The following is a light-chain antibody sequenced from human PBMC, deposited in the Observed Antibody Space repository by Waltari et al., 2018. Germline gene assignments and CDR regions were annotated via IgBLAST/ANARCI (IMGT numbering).Light chain of an antibody. CDR2: EAV. V-gene: IGLV2-23*01. J-gene: IGLJ1*01. Sequence: QSALTQPASVSGSPGQSITISCPCASADLARYNLVSWYQPPPAKAPKLMIYEAVKRPSGVSNRFSGAKSGTTASLIISGLQADDEADYYCCSYTGSSTSYGCGSGTKVTVL. CDR3: CSYTGSSTSYG. CDR1: SADLARYNL.